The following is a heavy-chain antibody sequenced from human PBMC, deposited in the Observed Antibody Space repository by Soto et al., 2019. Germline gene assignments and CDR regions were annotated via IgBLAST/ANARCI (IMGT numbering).Heavy chain of an antibody. CDR1: GASISSSGYY. V-gene: IGHV4-39*01. CDR3: ARRAAYGDYSDN. J-gene: IGHJ4*02. D-gene: IGHD4-17*01. Sequence: QLQLQESGPGLVKPSETLSLTCTVSGASISSSGYYWGWIRQPPGKGLEWIGSIYYGGSTYYNPPLKGRVTLSVDTSKKPFSLRLSSVTAADTAVYYCARRAAYGDYSDNWGQGTQVTVSS. CDR2: IYYGGST.